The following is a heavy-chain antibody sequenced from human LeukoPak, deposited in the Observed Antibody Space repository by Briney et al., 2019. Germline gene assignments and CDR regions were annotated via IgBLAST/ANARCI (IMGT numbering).Heavy chain of an antibody. D-gene: IGHD4-17*01. Sequence: SEALSLTSAVPADSFSSHYWTSIRQSPRTGLEWIGYISYIGSTNYNPSLKCRVTISIDTSKNQFSLKLRSVTAADTAVYYCARDLVTVTKGFDIWGQGTMVSVSS. CDR3: ARDLVTVTKGFDI. V-gene: IGHV4-59*11. CDR2: ISYIGST. CDR1: ADSFSSHY. J-gene: IGHJ3*02.